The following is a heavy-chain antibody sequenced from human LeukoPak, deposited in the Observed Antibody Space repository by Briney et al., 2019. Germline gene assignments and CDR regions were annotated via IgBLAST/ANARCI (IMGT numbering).Heavy chain of an antibody. CDR1: GGTFSGSA. D-gene: IGHD3-3*01. J-gene: IGHJ4*02. CDR2: IRSKPNSYAT. CDR3: WSGLDY. Sequence: KVSCKASGGTFSGSAMHWVRQASGKGLEWVGRIRSKPNSYATAYAASVTGRFTISRDDSKNTAYLQMNSLKTEDTAVYYCWSGLDYWGQGILVTVSS. V-gene: IGHV3-73*01.